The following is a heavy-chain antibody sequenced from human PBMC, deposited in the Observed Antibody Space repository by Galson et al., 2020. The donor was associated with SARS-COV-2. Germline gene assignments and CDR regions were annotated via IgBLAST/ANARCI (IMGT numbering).Heavy chain of an antibody. CDR2: ISYDGSNK. V-gene: IGHV3-30*18. CDR3: AKGFDIVATIPDY. D-gene: IGHD5-12*01. CDR1: GFTFSSYG. Sequence: GGSLRLSCAASGFTFSSYGMHWVRQAPGKGLEWVAVISYDGSNKYYADSVKGRFTISRDNSKNTLYLQMNSLRAEDTAVYYCAKGFDIVATIPDYWGQGSLVTVSS. J-gene: IGHJ4*02.